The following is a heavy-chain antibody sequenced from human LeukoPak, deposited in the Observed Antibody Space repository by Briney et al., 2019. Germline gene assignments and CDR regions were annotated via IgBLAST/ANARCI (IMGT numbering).Heavy chain of an antibody. CDR2: ITSGGGST. CDR3: ATSSRTFDY. D-gene: IGHD3/OR15-3a*01. Sequence: GGSLRLSCAASGFTFSNSGMTWVRQAPGKGLEWVSSITSGGGSTYYTDSVKGRFTISRDNSKNTLYLQLNSLRAEDAAVYYCATSSRTFDYWGQGTLVTVPS. CDR1: GFTFSNSG. V-gene: IGHV3-23*01. J-gene: IGHJ4*02.